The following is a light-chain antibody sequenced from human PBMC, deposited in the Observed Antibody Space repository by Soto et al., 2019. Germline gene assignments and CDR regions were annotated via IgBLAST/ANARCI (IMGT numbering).Light chain of an antibody. V-gene: IGKV1-9*01. CDR1: QGISSF. J-gene: IGKJ5*01. Sequence: DIQLTQSPSFLSASAGDRVTITCRASQGISSFLAWYQQKPGRAPKLLIYAASTLQGGVPSRFSGSGSGTEFTLTITSLQPEDFATYYCQQLNFFPITFGQGTRLEIK. CDR3: QQLNFFPIT. CDR2: AAS.